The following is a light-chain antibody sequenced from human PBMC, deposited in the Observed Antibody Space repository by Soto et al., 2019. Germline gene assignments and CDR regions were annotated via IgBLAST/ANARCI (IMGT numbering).Light chain of an antibody. J-gene: IGKJ2*01. Sequence: DIPMTQSPSSLSASVGDRVTITCQASQDISNNLHWYQVKPGKAPKLLIYDASNLETGVPSRFSGSGSWTDFTFTINSMEPEDVATYYCQQYDDLHRTFGQGTKLQVK. CDR2: DAS. CDR3: QQYDDLHRT. CDR1: QDISNN. V-gene: IGKV1-33*01.